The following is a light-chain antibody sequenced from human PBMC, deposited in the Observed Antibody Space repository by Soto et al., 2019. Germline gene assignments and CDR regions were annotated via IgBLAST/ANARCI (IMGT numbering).Light chain of an antibody. V-gene: IGLV3-21*02. CDR2: DDT. J-gene: IGLJ3*02. CDR1: NVGSKV. CDR3: QVWHIGSYRV. Sequence: SYELTQPPSVSVAPGQTATISCGGTNVGSKVVHWYQQKPGQAPVLVVYDDTYRPSGIPERFSGSNSGNTATLTISRVEAGDEADYYCQVWHIGSYRVFGGGTQLTVL.